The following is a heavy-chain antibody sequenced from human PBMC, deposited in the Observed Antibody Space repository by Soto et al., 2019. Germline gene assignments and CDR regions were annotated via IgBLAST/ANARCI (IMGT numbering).Heavy chain of an antibody. CDR3: AQDRGWGVVSPSHDY. D-gene: IGHD2-21*01. Sequence: EVQLLESGGGMVQPGGSLRVSCAASGFTFRNFVMSWVRQAPGKGLEWVSAIRGTGGETFYADSVKGRFTISRDNSKNTLYLQMNRLSDEDTLLYFCAQDRGWGVVSPSHDYWGQGTLVTVSS. V-gene: IGHV3-23*01. CDR2: IRGTGGET. J-gene: IGHJ4*02. CDR1: GFTFRNFV.